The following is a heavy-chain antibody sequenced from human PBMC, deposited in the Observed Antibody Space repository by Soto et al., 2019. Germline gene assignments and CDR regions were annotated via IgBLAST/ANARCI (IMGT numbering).Heavy chain of an antibody. Sequence: GGSLRLSCAASGFTFSSYGMHWVRQTPGKGLEWVAVISYDGSNKYYADSVKGRFTISRDNSKNMLYLQMNSLIAEDTAVYYCAKEWVYDSSGWSFDYWGQGT. CDR2: ISYDGSNK. J-gene: IGHJ4*02. CDR1: GFTFSSYG. V-gene: IGHV3-30*18. CDR3: AKEWVYDSSGWSFDY. D-gene: IGHD3-22*01.